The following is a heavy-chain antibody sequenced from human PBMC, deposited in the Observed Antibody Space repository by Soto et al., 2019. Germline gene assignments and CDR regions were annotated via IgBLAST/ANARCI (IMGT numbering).Heavy chain of an antibody. D-gene: IGHD1-26*01. V-gene: IGHV1-18*01. CDR3: ARDEGESGSYYEPAD. CDR2: ISAYNGNT. Sequence: ASGKVSCKASGYTFTSYGISWVRQAPGQGLEWMGWISAYNGNTNYAQKLQGRVTMTTDASTSTVYMELSSLRSEDTAVYYCARDEGESGSYYEPADWGQGTLVTVSS. CDR1: GYTFTSYG. J-gene: IGHJ4*02.